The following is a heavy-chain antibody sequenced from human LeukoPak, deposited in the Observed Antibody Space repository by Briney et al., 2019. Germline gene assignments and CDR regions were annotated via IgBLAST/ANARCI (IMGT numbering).Heavy chain of an antibody. Sequence: GESLKISCKGSGYSFTSYWIGWVRQMPGKGLEWMGIIYPGDSDTRYSPSFQGQVTISADKSISTAYLQWSSLKASDTAMYYCARHSYYYDSSGYLPVAAYFDYWGQGTLVTVSS. J-gene: IGHJ4*02. CDR3: ARHSYYYDSSGYLPVAAYFDY. CDR2: IYPGDSDT. CDR1: GYSFTSYW. D-gene: IGHD3-22*01. V-gene: IGHV5-51*01.